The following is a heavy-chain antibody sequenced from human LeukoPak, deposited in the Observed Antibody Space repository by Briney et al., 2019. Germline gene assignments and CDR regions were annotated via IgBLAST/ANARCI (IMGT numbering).Heavy chain of an antibody. CDR3: ARHLDGSGYYGFDY. Sequence: SETLSLTCTVSGYSISSGYYWGWIRQPPGKGLEWIGSIYHSGSTYYNPSLKSRVTISVDTSKNQFSLKLSSVTAADTAVYYCARHLDGSGYYGFDYWGQGTLVTVSS. D-gene: IGHD3-22*01. J-gene: IGHJ4*02. CDR2: IYHSGST. V-gene: IGHV4-38-2*02. CDR1: GYSISSGYY.